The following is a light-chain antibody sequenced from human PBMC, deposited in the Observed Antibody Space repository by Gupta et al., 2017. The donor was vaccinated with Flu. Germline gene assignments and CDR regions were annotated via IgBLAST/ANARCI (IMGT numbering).Light chain of an antibody. CDR1: SGINVGTYR. Sequence: QAVLTQPSSLSASPGASASLTCTLRSGINVGTYRIYWYQQKPGSPPQYLLSYKSDSDKEQGSGVPSRFSGSKDASANAGILLISGLQSEDEADYYCMIWHSSAWVFGGGTKLTVV. J-gene: IGLJ3*02. CDR3: MIWHSSAWV. CDR2: YKSDSDK. V-gene: IGLV5-45*03.